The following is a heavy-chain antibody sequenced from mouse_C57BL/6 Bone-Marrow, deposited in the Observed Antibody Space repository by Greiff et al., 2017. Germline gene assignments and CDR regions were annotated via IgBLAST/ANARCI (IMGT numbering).Heavy chain of an antibody. V-gene: IGHV5-6*02. CDR1: GFTFSSYG. D-gene: IGHD2-3*01. CDR3: ARQRDDGYYDYAMDY. CDR2: ISSGGSYT. J-gene: IGHJ4*01. Sequence: EVKLVESGGDLVKPGGSLKLSCAASGFTFSSYGMSWVRQTPDKRLEWVATISSGGSYTYYPDSVKGRFTISRDNAKNTLYLQMSSLKSEDTAMYYCARQRDDGYYDYAMDYWGQGTSVTVSS.